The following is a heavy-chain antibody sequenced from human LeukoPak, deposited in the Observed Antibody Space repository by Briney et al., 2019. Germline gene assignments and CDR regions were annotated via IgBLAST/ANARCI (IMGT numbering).Heavy chain of an antibody. D-gene: IGHD6-6*01. CDR3: ARDIGSSRPFDY. Sequence: PSETLSLTCTVSGGSISSGNYYWSWIRQHPGKGLEWIGYIHHSGSTYYNPSLKSRVIISVDTSKNQFSLQLNSVTPEDTAVYYCARDIGSSRPFDYWGRGTLVTVSS. CDR1: GGSISSGNYY. CDR2: IHHSGST. J-gene: IGHJ4*02. V-gene: IGHV4-31*03.